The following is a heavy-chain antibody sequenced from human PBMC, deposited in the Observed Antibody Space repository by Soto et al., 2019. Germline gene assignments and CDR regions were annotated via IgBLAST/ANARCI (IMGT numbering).Heavy chain of an antibody. CDR1: GGAVSSGTCY. J-gene: IGHJ5*02. Sequence: PSETLSLTCTVSGGAVSSGTCYWSSIRQPPGKGLEWIGHIYFTGSTNYNPSLKSRVTMSLDTSRNQFSLKLSSVTAADTAVYYCTRGPPRVQWFDPWGLGTLVTVSS. CDR3: TRGPPRVQWFDP. V-gene: IGHV4-61*01. CDR2: IYFTGST.